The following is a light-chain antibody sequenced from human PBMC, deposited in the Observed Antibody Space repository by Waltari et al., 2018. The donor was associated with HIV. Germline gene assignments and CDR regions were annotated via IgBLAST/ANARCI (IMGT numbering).Light chain of an antibody. J-gene: IGLJ2*01. CDR1: DSGFGLYNF. Sequence: SDLTQPASVSGFLGQSITISCPGGDSGFGLYNFFSWSQQQPVKVPQLLLYDVDTRASGIPGRFSGSKSGNTASLTITGLQIEDEGLYYCASYTADDTVLFGGGTTVTVL. CDR3: ASYTADDTVL. V-gene: IGLV2-14*03. CDR2: DVD.